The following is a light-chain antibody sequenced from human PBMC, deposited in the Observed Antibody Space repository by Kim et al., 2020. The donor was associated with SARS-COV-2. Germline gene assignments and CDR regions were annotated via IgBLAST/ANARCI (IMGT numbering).Light chain of an antibody. Sequence: ASVKLTCTLRSGDSSYAIAWHQQQREKGPRYLMKLNSDGSHSKGDGIPDRFSGASSGAERYLAISSLQSEDEAGYYCQTWDTGIQVFGGGTQLTVL. J-gene: IGLJ3*02. CDR1: SGDSSYA. V-gene: IGLV4-69*01. CDR2: LNSDGSH. CDR3: QTWDTGIQV.